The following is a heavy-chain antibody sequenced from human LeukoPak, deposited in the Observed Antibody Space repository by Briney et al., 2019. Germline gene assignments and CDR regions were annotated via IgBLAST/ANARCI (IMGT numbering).Heavy chain of an antibody. CDR1: GGSINSYY. CDR2: IYYSGST. D-gene: IGHD3-22*01. J-gene: IGHJ4*02. Sequence: SETLSLTCIDSGGSINSYYWGWIRQPPGKGLEWIGSIYYSGSTYYNPSLKSRVTISVDTSKNQFSLKLSSVTAADTAVYYCARQGVNYYDSSGSTFDYWGQGTLVTVSS. V-gene: IGHV4-39*01. CDR3: ARQGVNYYDSSGSTFDY.